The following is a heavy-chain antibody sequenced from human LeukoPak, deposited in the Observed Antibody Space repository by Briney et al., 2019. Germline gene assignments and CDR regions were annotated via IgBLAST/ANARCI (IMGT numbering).Heavy chain of an antibody. J-gene: IGHJ4*02. CDR3: AKDTVVGATTGYYFDY. CDR2: IGSGGSST. D-gene: IGHD1-26*01. Sequence: PGGSLRLSCAASGFTFSNYAVSWVRQAPGNGLEWVSAIGSGGSSTYYADSVKGRFTISRDNSKNTLFLQMNSLRAEDTAVYYCAKDTVVGATTGYYFDYWGQGTLVTVSS. CDR1: GFTFSNYA. V-gene: IGHV3-23*01.